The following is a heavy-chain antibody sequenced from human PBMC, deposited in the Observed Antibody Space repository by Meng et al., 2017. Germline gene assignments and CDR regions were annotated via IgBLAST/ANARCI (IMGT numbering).Heavy chain of an antibody. CDR3: ARASEYSSSWTNWFDP. Sequence: SETLSLTCTVSGGSISSSSYYWGWIRQPPGKGLEWIGSIYYSGSTYYNPSLKSRVTISVDTSKNQFSLKLSSVTAADTAGYYCARASEYSSSWTNWFDPWGQGTLVTVPS. J-gene: IGHJ5*02. V-gene: IGHV4-39*07. CDR2: IYYSGST. D-gene: IGHD6-13*01. CDR1: GGSISSSSYY.